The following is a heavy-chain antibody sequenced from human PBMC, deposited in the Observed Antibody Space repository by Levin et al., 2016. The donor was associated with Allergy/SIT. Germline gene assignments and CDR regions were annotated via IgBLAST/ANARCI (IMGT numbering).Heavy chain of an antibody. V-gene: IGHV3-15*01. D-gene: IGHD6-6*01. CDR3: TTGEAARPNYYYYGMDV. Sequence: GGSLRLSCAASGFTFSNAWMSWVRQAPGKGLEWVGRIKSKTDGGTTDYAAPVKGRFTISRDDSKNTLYLQMNSLKTEDTAVYYCTTGEAARPNYYYYGMDVWGQGTTVTVSS. CDR1: GFTFSNAW. CDR2: IKSKTDGGTT. J-gene: IGHJ6*02.